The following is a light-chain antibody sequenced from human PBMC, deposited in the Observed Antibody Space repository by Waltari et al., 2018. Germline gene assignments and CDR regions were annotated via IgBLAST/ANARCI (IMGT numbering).Light chain of an antibody. CDR2: DAS. Sequence: EMVMTQSPATLSVSPGERVALSCRASESVATSLAWYQQIPGQAPRLLIYDASTRATNVSVRLSGSGSGTEFTLTITSLQSEDFAVYYCQQCNKWPPTFGGGTKVEIK. CDR1: ESVATS. V-gene: IGKV3-15*01. J-gene: IGKJ4*01. CDR3: QQCNKWPPT.